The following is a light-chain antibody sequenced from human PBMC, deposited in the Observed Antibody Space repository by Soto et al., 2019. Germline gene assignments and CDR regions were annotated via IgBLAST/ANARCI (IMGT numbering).Light chain of an antibody. V-gene: IGLV2-23*01. CDR2: EGS. CDR1: SSDVGSYNL. J-gene: IGLJ1*01. CDR3: CSYAGSSTPYV. Sequence: QSALTQPASVSGSPGQSITISCAGTSSDVGSYNLVSWYQNHPGKAPKLMIYEGSKRPSGVSNRFSGSKSGNTASLTISGLQAADEADYFCCSYAGSSTPYVFGTGTKVTVL.